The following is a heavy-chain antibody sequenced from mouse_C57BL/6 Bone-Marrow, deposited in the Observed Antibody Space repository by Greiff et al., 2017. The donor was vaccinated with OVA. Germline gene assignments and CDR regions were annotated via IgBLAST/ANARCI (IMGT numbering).Heavy chain of an antibody. CDR3: ARTAQATGFAY. V-gene: IGHV1-52*01. CDR2: IDPSDSET. Sequence: VQLQQSGAELVRPGSSVKLSCKASGYTFTSYWMHWVKQRPIQGLEWIGNIDPSDSETHYNQKFKDKATLTVDKSSSTAYMQLSSLTSEDSAVYYCARTAQATGFAYWGQGTLVTVSA. D-gene: IGHD3-2*02. J-gene: IGHJ3*01. CDR1: GYTFTSYW.